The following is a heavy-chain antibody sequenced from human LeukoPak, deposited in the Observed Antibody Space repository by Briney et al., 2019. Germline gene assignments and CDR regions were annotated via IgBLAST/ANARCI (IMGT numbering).Heavy chain of an antibody. D-gene: IGHD6-6*01. Sequence: PSETLSLTCTVSGGSISSGGYYWSWIRQHPGKGLEWIGYIYYSGSTYYNPSLKSRVTISVDTSKNQFSLKLSSVTAADTAVYYCARGSVTARLGEMVYWGQGTLVTVSS. CDR3: ARGSVTARLGEMVY. V-gene: IGHV4-31*03. CDR1: GGSISSGGYY. J-gene: IGHJ4*02. CDR2: IYYSGST.